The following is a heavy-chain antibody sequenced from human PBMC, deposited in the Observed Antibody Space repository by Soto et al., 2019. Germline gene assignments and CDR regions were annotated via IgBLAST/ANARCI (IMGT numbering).Heavy chain of an antibody. J-gene: IGHJ4*02. CDR1: GYSISSGYY. CDR3: ASHSSSWYGVDY. Sequence: SETLSLTCAVSGYSISSGYYWGWIRQPPGEGLEWIGSIYHSGSTYYNPSLKSRVTISVDTSKNQFSLKLSSVTAADTAVYYCASHSSSWYGVDYWGQGTLVTVSS. CDR2: IYHSGST. V-gene: IGHV4-38-2*01. D-gene: IGHD6-13*01.